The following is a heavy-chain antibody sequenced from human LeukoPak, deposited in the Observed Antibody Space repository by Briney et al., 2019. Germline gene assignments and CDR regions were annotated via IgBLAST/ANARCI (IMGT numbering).Heavy chain of an antibody. D-gene: IGHD2/OR15-2a*01. J-gene: IGHJ4*02. CDR1: GNYW. V-gene: IGHV3-74*01. Sequence: GGSLRLSCAASGNYWMHWVRQAPGKGLVWVSHINSDGGWTSYADSVKGRFTISKDNAKNTVYLQMNSLRAEDTAVYYCVSFYETYWGRGTLVTVSS. CDR3: VSFYETY. CDR2: INSDGGWT.